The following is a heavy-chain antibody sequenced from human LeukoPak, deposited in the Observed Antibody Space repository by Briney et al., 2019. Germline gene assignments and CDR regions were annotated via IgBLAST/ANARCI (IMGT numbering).Heavy chain of an antibody. CDR2: IKSKTDGGTT. CDR1: GFTFSNAW. CDR3: TTGPIVGATGDDYFDY. Sequence: PGGSLRLSCAASGFTFSNAWMSWVRQAPGKGLEGVGRIKSKTDGGTTDYAAPVKGRFTISRDDSKNTLYLQMNSLKTEDTAVYYCTTGPIVGATGDDYFDYWGQGTLVTVSS. D-gene: IGHD1-26*01. V-gene: IGHV3-15*01. J-gene: IGHJ4*02.